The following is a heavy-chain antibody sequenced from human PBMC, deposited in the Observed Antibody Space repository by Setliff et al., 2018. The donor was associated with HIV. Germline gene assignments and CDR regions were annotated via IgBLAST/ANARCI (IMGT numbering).Heavy chain of an antibody. CDR1: GFTFSSYA. CDR2: ISVSGGST. J-gene: IGHJ5*02. D-gene: IGHD1-26*01. V-gene: IGHV3-23*01. Sequence: LRLSCAASGFTFSSYAMSWVRQAPGKGLEWVSAISVSGGSTYYADSVKGRFTIFRDNSKNTMYLQMNSLRAEDTAVYYCARGLGATYEGLNWFDPWGQGTLVTVSS. CDR3: ARGLGATYEGLNWFDP.